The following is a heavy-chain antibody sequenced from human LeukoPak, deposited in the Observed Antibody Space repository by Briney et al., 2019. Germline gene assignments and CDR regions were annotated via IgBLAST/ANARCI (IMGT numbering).Heavy chain of an antibody. J-gene: IGHJ4*02. CDR1: GYTFTGYY. CDR2: INPSSGGT. CDR3: ARATKENYFDY. V-gene: IGHV1-2*04. Sequence: GASVTVSCTASGYTFTGYYMHWVRQAPGQGLEWMGWINPSSGGTNYAQKFQGWVTMTRDTSISTAYMELSRLRSDDTAVYYCARATKENYFDYWGQGTLVTVSS. D-gene: IGHD1-26*01.